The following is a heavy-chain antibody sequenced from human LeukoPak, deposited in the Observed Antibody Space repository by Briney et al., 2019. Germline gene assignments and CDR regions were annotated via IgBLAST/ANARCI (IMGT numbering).Heavy chain of an antibody. CDR1: GFTFSSYS. J-gene: IGHJ4*02. D-gene: IGHD3-16*02. V-gene: IGHV3-21*01. Sequence: GGSLRLSCAASGFTFSSYSMNWVRQAPGKGLEWVSSISSSSGYIYYADSVKGRFTISRDSAKNSLYLQMNSLRAEDTAVYYCARDSKGDYVWGSYRYTLVDWGQGTLVTVSS. CDR2: ISSSSGYI. CDR3: ARDSKGDYVWGSYRYTLVD.